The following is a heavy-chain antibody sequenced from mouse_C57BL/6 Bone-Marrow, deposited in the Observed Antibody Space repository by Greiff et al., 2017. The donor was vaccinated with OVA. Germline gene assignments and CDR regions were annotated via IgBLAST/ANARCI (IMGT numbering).Heavy chain of an antibody. CDR3: TRSGLCGKEDWFAY. V-gene: IGHV1-59*01. CDR1: GYTFTSYW. CDR2: IDPSDSYT. Sequence: QVQLQQPGAELVRPGTSVTLSCKASGYTFTSYWMHWVKQRPGRGLEWIGVIDPSDSYTNYNQKFKGKPTLTVDTSSSTAYMQLSSLTSEDSAVYCCTRSGLCGKEDWFAYWGQGTLVTVSA. J-gene: IGHJ3*01. D-gene: IGHD1-1*02.